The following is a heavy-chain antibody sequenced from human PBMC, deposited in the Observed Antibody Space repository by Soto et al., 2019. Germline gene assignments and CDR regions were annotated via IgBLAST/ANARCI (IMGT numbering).Heavy chain of an antibody. CDR2: ISYDGSNK. V-gene: IGHV3-30*18. D-gene: IGHD3-10*01. CDR3: AKESYNRRTDFDY. J-gene: IGHJ4*02. CDR1: GFTFNNYG. Sequence: PGGSLGLSCAASGFTFNNYGMHWVRQAPGKGLEWVSIISYDGSNKYYADSVMGRFTISRDNSKNTLYLQMNSLRAEDTALYYCAKESYNRRTDFDYWGQGTLVTVSS.